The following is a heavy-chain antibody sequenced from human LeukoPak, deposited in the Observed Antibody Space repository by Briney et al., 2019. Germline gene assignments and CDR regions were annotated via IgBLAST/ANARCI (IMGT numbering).Heavy chain of an antibody. D-gene: IGHD6-13*01. CDR3: ARSTYSSSQWDY. J-gene: IGHJ4*02. V-gene: IGHV4-59*13. CDR2: IYFTGST. Sequence: SETLSLTCSVSGDSIGSYYGQWIRQPPGEGLEWIGYIYFTGSTSYNPSLKGRVTISVDTSKNQFSLKLNSVTAADTAIYYCARSTYSSSQWDYWGQGTLVTVFS. CDR1: GDSIGSYY.